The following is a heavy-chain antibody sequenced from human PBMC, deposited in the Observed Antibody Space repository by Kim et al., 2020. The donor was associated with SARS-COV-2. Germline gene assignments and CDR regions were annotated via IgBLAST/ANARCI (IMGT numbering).Heavy chain of an antibody. CDR1: GGTFSSYA. CDR2: IIPILGIA. D-gene: IGHD6-13*01. Sequence: SVKVSCKASGGTFSSYAISWVRQAPGQGLEWMGRIIPILGIANYAQKFQGRVTITADKSTSTAYMELSSLRSEDTAVYYCARDMTGYSSSWYGPSWVAADDYWGQGTLVTVSS. V-gene: IGHV1-69*04. J-gene: IGHJ4*02. CDR3: ARDMTGYSSSWYGPSWVAADDY.